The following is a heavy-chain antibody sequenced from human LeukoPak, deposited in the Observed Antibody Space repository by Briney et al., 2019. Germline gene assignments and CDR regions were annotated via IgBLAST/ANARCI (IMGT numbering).Heavy chain of an antibody. D-gene: IGHD3-3*01. CDR3: ARHAPDYDFWSGYRGGYGYMDV. V-gene: IGHV1-18*01. CDR1: GYTFTSYG. Sequence: ASVKVSFKASGYTFTSYGISWVRQAPGQGLEWMGWISAYNGNTNYAQKLQGRVTMTTDTSTSTAHMELRSLRSDDTAVYYCARHAPDYDFWSGYRGGYGYMDVWGKGTTVTVSS. CDR2: ISAYNGNT. J-gene: IGHJ6*03.